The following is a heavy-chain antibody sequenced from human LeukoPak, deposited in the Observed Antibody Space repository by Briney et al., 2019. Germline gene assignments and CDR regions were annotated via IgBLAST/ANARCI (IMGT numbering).Heavy chain of an antibody. CDR1: GFTFSNCW. D-gene: IGHD3-3*01. CDR3: TRPDFWSGYYRGYFDY. CDR2: IKQDGSEK. J-gene: IGHJ4*02. V-gene: IGHV3-7*03. Sequence: GGSLRLSCAASGFTFSNCWMSCVRQAPGKGLEWVANIKQDGSEKFYVDSVKGRFTISRDNAKNSLYLQMNSLRAEDTAVYYCTRPDFWSGYYRGYFDYWGQGTLVTVSS.